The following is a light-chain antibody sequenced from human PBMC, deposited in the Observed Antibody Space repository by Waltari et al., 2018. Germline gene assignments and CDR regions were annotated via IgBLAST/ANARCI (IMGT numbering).Light chain of an antibody. CDR2: RNN. CDR3: ATWDGSLTAWV. V-gene: IGLV1-47*01. Sequence: QSVLTQPTSASGTPGQRVTISCSGSTSNIGRNYVYWYQQFPGTAPKLLGYRNNERPSGVPDRISGSKSGTSASLAISGLRSEDEADYYCATWDGSLTAWVFGGGTKVTVL. J-gene: IGLJ3*02. CDR1: TSNIGRNY.